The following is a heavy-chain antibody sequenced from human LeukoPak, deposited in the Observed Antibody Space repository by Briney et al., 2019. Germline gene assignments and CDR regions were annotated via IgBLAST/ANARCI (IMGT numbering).Heavy chain of an antibody. CDR3: ARVLRYCSGGSCYSGNYYYYYMDV. J-gene: IGHJ6*03. Sequence: GGSLRLSCAASGFTFSSYEMNWVRQAPGKGLEWVSHISSSGSTIYYADSVKGRFTISRDNAKNSLYLQMNSLRAEDTAVYYCARVLRYCSGGSCYSGNYYYYYMDVWGKGTTVTVSS. V-gene: IGHV3-48*03. D-gene: IGHD2-15*01. CDR2: ISSSGSTI. CDR1: GFTFSSYE.